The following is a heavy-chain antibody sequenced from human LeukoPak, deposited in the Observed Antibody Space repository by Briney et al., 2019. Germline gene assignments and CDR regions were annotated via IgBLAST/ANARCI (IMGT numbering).Heavy chain of an antibody. CDR3: ARDVDCSSTSCNVFAFDI. Sequence: SETLSLTCVVSGYSISSGYYRGWIRQPPGKGLEWIGSIYQSGSTYYNPSLKSRVTISLDTSKNQFSLKLSSVTAADTAVYYCARDVDCSSTSCNVFAFDIWGQGTMVTVSS. CDR2: IYQSGST. CDR1: GYSISSGYY. J-gene: IGHJ3*02. D-gene: IGHD2-2*01. V-gene: IGHV4-38-2*02.